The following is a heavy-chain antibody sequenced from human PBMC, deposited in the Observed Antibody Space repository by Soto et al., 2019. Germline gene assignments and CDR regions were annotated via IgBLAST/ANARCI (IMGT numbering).Heavy chain of an antibody. CDR1: GFNFNTYT. CDR3: ATGYCRSDNCHFTH. CDR2: ISGSSETI. Sequence: DVQLVESGGGLVKPGGSLRLSCAASGFNFNTYTMTWVRQAPGKGLGWVSYISGSSETIYYADSVKGRFTISRDNAKNSLYLQMNSLRDEETAVYYCATGYCRSDNCHFTHWGQGTLVTVSS. J-gene: IGHJ4*02. V-gene: IGHV3-48*02. D-gene: IGHD2-2*03.